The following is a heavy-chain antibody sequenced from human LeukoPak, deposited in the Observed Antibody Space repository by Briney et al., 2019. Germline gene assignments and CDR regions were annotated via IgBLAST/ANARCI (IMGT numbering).Heavy chain of an antibody. J-gene: IGHJ6*02. Sequence: ALVKVSCKASGYTFTGYYMHWVRQAPGQGLEWMGWINPNSGGTNYAQKFQGRVTMTRDTSISTAYMELSRLRSDDTAVYYCARVGPDDYSNYYYYGMDVWGQGTTVTVSS. CDR1: GYTFTGYY. V-gene: IGHV1-2*02. CDR2: INPNSGGT. CDR3: ARVGPDDYSNYYYYGMDV. D-gene: IGHD4-4*01.